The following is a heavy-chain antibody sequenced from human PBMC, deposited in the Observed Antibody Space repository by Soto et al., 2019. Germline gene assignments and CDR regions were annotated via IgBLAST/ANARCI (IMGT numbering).Heavy chain of an antibody. J-gene: IGHJ5*02. CDR2: ILPSDSDT. CDR1: GYRFTSYG. V-gene: IGHV5-51*01. Sequence: PXASLKISCRTYGYRFTSYGIAWVRQMPGKGLEWMGIILPSDSDTRYSPSFQGQVTISADRSTSTVFLQWASLKASDTAVYFCARKDKSGYLNWFDPWGQGTLVISSS. D-gene: IGHD3-22*01. CDR3: ARKDKSGYLNWFDP.